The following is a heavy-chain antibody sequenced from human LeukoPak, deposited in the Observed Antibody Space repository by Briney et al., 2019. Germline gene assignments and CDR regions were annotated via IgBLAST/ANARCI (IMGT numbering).Heavy chain of an antibody. CDR2: IYSGGRT. D-gene: IGHD3-10*02. CDR3: AELGITMIGGV. J-gene: IGHJ6*04. CDR1: GFTVSSNY. V-gene: IGHV3-53*01. Sequence: SGGSLRLSCAASGFTVSSNYMTWVRQAPGKGLEWVSVIYSGGRTYYADSVKGRFIISRDNAKNSLYLQMNSLRAEDTAVYYCAELGITMIGGVWGKGTTVTISS.